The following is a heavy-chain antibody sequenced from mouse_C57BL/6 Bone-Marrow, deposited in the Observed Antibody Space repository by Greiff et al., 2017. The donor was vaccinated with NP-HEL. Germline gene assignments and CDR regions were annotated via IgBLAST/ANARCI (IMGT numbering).Heavy chain of an antibody. V-gene: IGHV1-26*01. Sequence: VQLQQSGPELVKPGASVKISCKASGYTFTDYYMNWVKQSHGKSLEWIGDINPNNGGTSYNQKFKGKATLTVDKSSSTAYMELRSLPSEDSAVYYCARDGYYSSWYFDVWGTGTTVTGSS. CDR2: INPNNGGT. CDR3: ARDGYYSSWYFDV. CDR1: GYTFTDYY. J-gene: IGHJ1*03. D-gene: IGHD2-3*01.